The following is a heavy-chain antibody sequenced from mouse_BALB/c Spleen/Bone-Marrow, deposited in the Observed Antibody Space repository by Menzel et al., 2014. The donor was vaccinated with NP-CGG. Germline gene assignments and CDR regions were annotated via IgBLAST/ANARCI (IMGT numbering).Heavy chain of an antibody. D-gene: IGHD1-2*01. Sequence: EVQLVESGGGLVQPGGSRKLSCAASGFTFSSFGMHWVRQAPEKGLEWVAYISGGSSTIYYADTVKGRFTISRANPKNTLFLQMISLRSEDTAMYYCARGVYGYVKYAMDYWGQGTSVTVSS. CDR2: ISGGSSTI. CDR1: GFTFSSFG. J-gene: IGHJ4*01. V-gene: IGHV5-17*02. CDR3: ARGVYGYVKYAMDY.